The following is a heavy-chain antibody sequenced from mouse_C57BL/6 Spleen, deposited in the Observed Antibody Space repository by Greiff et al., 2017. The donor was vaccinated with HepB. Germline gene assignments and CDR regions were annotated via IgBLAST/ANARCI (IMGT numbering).Heavy chain of an antibody. D-gene: IGHD2-4*01. CDR2: IRNKANGYTT. V-gene: IGHV7-3*01. Sequence: EVMLVESGGGLVQPGGSLSLSCAASGFTFTDYYMSWVRQPPGKALEWLGFIRNKANGYTTEYIASVKGRFTIARDNSQSILYLQMNALRAEDSATYYCARYDYDYAVAWFAYWGQGTLVTVSA. J-gene: IGHJ3*01. CDR3: ARYDYDYAVAWFAY. CDR1: GFTFTDYY.